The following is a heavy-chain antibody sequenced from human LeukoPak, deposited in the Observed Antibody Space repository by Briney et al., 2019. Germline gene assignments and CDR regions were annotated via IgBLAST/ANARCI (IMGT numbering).Heavy chain of an antibody. V-gene: IGHV3-23*01. CDR1: GFIFSHYT. Sequence: PGGSLRLSCAGSGFIFSHYTVTWVRQGPGKGLEWVSSINGSGDATLYADSVMGRFTISRDNVRNTVSLQMNNLRAEDTAIYYCVKSDCGSDGCKLLSYWGQGTLV. CDR2: INGSGDAT. J-gene: IGHJ4*02. D-gene: IGHD3-10*01. CDR3: VKSDCGSDGCKLLSY.